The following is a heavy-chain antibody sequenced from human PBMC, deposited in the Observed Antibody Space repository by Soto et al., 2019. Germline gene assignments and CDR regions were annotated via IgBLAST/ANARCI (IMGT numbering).Heavy chain of an antibody. CDR2: IYHSGST. D-gene: IGHD3-10*01. V-gene: IGHV4-38-2*01. J-gene: IGHJ5*02. Sequence: SETLSLTCAVSGYSISSGYYWGWIRQPPGKGQEWIGSIYHSGSTYYNPSLKSRVTISVDTSKNQFSLKLSSVTAADTAVYYCARAYGSGSYDWFDPWGQGTLVTVSS. CDR3: ARAYGSGSYDWFDP. CDR1: GYSISSGYY.